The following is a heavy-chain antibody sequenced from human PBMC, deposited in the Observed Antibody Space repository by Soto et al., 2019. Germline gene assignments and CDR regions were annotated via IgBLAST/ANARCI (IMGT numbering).Heavy chain of an antibody. D-gene: IGHD6-19*01. CDR3: ARVQAVPGIYNYYGLDV. Sequence: PGGSLRLSCAASGFTFSSYGMHWVRQAPGKGLEWVAVIWYDGSNKYYADSVKGRFTISRDNSKNTLYLQMNSLRAEDTAVYYCARVQAVPGIYNYYGLDVWGQGTTVTVSS. J-gene: IGHJ6*02. CDR1: GFTFSSYG. V-gene: IGHV3-33*01. CDR2: IWYDGSNK.